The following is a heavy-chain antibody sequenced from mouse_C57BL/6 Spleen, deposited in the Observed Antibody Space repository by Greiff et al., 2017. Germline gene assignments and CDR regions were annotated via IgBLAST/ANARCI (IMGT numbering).Heavy chain of an antibody. Sequence: QVQLQQPGAELVKPGASVKLSCKASGYTFTSYWMHWVKQRPGRGLEWLGRIDPNSGGTKYNEKFKSKATLTVDKPSSTAYMQLSSLTSEDSAVYYCARSYTTVVATGYCDVWGTGTTVTVSS. CDR3: ARSYTTVVATGYCDV. V-gene: IGHV1-72*01. D-gene: IGHD1-1*01. CDR2: IDPNSGGT. J-gene: IGHJ1*03. CDR1: GYTFTSYW.